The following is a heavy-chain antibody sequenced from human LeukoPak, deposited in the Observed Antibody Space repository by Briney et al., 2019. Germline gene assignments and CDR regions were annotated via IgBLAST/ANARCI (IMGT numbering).Heavy chain of an antibody. Sequence: PSETLSLTCTVSGGSISSYYWSWIRQPAGKGLEWIGRIHTSGSTNYNPSLKSRVTMSVDTSKNQFSLKLSSVTAADTAVYYCAKGSRGSCSRTYCYPFDYWGQGTLVTVSS. J-gene: IGHJ4*02. CDR2: IHTSGST. CDR1: GGSISSYY. CDR3: AKGSRGSCSRTYCYPFDY. V-gene: IGHV4-4*07. D-gene: IGHD2-2*01.